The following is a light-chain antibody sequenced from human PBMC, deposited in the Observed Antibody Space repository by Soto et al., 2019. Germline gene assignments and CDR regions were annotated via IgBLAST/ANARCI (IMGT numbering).Light chain of an antibody. CDR3: SSFTTTSTLV. Sequence: QSVLTQPPSASGSPGQSVTISCTGTSSDVGGYDYVSWYQQLPGKAPTLVIYEVSNRPSGVSDRFSGSKSDNTASLTISGLQAEDEANYYCSSFTTTSTLVFGAGTKVTVL. CDR2: EVS. CDR1: SSDVGGYDY. V-gene: IGLV2-14*01. J-gene: IGLJ1*01.